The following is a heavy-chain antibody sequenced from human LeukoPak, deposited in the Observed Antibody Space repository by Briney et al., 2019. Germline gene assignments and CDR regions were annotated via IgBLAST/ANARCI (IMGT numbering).Heavy chain of an antibody. CDR2: ISTGSAVI. V-gene: IGHV3-48*01. CDR1: GFTLSSYS. J-gene: IGHJ5*01. Sequence: PGGSLRLSCAASGFTLSSYSFSWVRQAPGKGLEWVSYISTGSAVIYYADSVKGRFTTSRDDAWNSVSLQMNSLRADDTAVYYCARDVGYCSGGSCYRWFASWGQGTLVTVSS. CDR3: ARDVGYCSGGSCYRWFAS. D-gene: IGHD2-15*01.